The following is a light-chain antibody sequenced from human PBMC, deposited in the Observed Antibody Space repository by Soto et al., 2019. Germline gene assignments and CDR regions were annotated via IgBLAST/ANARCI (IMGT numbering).Light chain of an antibody. Sequence: EIVMTQSPATLSVSPGERGNLSCRASQSVSSYLAWYQQKPGQGPRLLIYGASSRATGTPDRFSGSGSGTDFTLTINRLEPEDFALYYCQQYGSSPPTFGQGTKVDIK. J-gene: IGKJ1*01. V-gene: IGKV3-20*01. CDR3: QQYGSSPPT. CDR1: QSVSSY. CDR2: GAS.